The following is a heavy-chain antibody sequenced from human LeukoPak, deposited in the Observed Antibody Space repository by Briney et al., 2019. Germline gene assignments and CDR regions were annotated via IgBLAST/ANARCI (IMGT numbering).Heavy chain of an antibody. CDR3: ARNWFDP. J-gene: IGHJ5*02. Sequence: GGSLRLSCAASGFTVSSDYMSWVRQAPGKGLEWVSVVYSGGSTYYADSVKGRFTISRDKSKNTVYLQMNSLRFEDTAMYYCARNWFDPWGQGTLVTVSS. V-gene: IGHV3-53*05. CDR2: VYSGGST. CDR1: GFTVSSDY.